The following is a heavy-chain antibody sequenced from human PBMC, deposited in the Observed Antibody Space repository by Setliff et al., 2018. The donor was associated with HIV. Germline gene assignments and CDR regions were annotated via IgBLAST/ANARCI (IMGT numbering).Heavy chain of an antibody. V-gene: IGHV4-39*07. Sequence: SETLSLTCTVSGGSISSSSYYWGWIRQSPGKGLEWIGSMYYGGSTFYNPSLKSRVTISEDTSKNQVSLKLSSMTAADTAIYYCARGLYYDSKSLDYWGQGTLFTVSS. D-gene: IGHD3-22*01. CDR3: ARGLYYDSKSLDY. CDR1: GGSISSSSYY. CDR2: MYYGGST. J-gene: IGHJ4*02.